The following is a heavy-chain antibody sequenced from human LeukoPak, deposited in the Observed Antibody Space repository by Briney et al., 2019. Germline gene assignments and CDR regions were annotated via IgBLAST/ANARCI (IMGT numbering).Heavy chain of an antibody. CDR2: IYYSGST. J-gene: IGHJ6*02. V-gene: IGHV4-30-4*01. CDR3: AREVLPAANYYGMDV. CDR1: GGPIRSGDFY. D-gene: IGHD2-2*01. Sequence: SETLSLTCTVSGGPIRSGDFYWSWIRQPPGKGLEWIGYIYYSGSTYYNPSLKSRVTISVDTSKNQFSLKLSSVTAADTAVYYCAREVLPAANYYGMDVWGQGTTVTVSS.